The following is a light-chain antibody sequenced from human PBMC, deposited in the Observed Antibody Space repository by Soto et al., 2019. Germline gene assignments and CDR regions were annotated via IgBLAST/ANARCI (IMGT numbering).Light chain of an antibody. Sequence: EIVLTQSPATLSLSPGERATLSCRTCQSISSYLAWYQQKPGQAPRLLIYDASNRATGIPARFSGSGSETDFTLTISSLEPEDFAVYYCQQRSNWPRTFGQGTKLEIK. CDR3: QQRSNWPRT. CDR1: QSISSY. J-gene: IGKJ2*01. V-gene: IGKV3-11*01. CDR2: DAS.